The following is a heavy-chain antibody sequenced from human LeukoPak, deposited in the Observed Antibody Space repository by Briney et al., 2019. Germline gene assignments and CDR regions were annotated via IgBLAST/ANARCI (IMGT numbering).Heavy chain of an antibody. J-gene: IGHJ3*02. V-gene: IGHV4-30-4*02. CDR1: GGSISSGDYY. Sequence: PSETLSLTCTVSGGSISSGDYYWSWIRQPPGKGLEWIGYIYYSGSTYYNPSLKSRVTISVDTSKNQFSLKLSSVTAADTAVYYCASEVAVTTSGDAFDIWGQGTMVTVSS. CDR2: IYYSGST. CDR3: ASEVAVTTSGDAFDI. D-gene: IGHD4-17*01.